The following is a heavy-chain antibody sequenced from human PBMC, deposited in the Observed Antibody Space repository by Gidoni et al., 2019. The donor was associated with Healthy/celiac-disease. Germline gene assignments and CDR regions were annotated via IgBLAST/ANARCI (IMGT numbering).Heavy chain of an antibody. J-gene: IGHJ6*02. D-gene: IGHD3-10*01. Sequence: EVQLVESGGGLVQPGRSLRLSCAASGFTFDDYAMHWVRQAPGKGLEWVSGISWNSGSIGYADSVKGRFTISRDNAKNSLYLQMNSLRAEDTALYYCAKDFPRYYGSGKSYYYYGMDVWGQGTTVTVSS. CDR1: GFTFDDYA. CDR3: AKDFPRYYGSGKSYYYYGMDV. CDR2: ISWNSGSI. V-gene: IGHV3-9*01.